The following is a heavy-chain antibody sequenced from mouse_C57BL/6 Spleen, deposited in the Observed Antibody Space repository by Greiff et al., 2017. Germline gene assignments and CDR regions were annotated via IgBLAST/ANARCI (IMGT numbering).Heavy chain of an antibody. Sequence: EVQLVESGGGLVKPGGSLKLSCAASGFTFSDYGMHWVRQAPEKGLEWVAYISSGSSTIYYADTVKGRFTISRDNAKNTLFLQMTSLRSEDTAMYYFARSRLLLRLEGYFDVWGTGTTVTVSS. D-gene: IGHD1-1*01. CDR3: ARSRLLLRLEGYFDV. J-gene: IGHJ1*03. CDR2: ISSGSSTI. CDR1: GFTFSDYG. V-gene: IGHV5-17*01.